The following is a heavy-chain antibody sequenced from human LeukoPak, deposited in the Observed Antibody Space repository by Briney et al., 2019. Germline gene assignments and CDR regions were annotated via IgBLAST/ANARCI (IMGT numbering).Heavy chain of an antibody. Sequence: GGSLRLSCAASGFTVSSNYMSWVRQAPGKGLEWVSAISGSGGSTYYADSVKGRFTISRDNSKNTLYLQMNSLRAEDTAVYYCAKAWGVGTTQYFDYWGQGTLVTVSP. D-gene: IGHD1-26*01. CDR3: AKAWGVGTTQYFDY. V-gene: IGHV3-23*01. CDR2: ISGSGGST. CDR1: GFTVSSNY. J-gene: IGHJ4*02.